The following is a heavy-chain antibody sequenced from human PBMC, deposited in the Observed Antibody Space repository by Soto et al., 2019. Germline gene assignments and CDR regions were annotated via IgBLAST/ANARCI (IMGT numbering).Heavy chain of an antibody. J-gene: IGHJ4*02. CDR2: INGFGDTT. CDR1: GFTFSNYA. V-gene: IGHV3-23*01. CDR3: AVLSDFPYGVCNRPFHY. D-gene: IGHD4-17*01. Sequence: GGSLRLSCAASGFTFSNYAMSWVRQAPRKGLEWVSTINGFGDTTHYADSVKGRLTISRDNSKNTLSLQMNSLRAADTAVYYCAVLSDFPYGVCNRPFHYSCQGTLVSVSS.